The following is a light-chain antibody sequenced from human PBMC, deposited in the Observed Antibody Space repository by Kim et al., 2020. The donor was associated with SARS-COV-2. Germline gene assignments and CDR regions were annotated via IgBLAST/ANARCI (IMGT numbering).Light chain of an antibody. J-gene: IGLJ3*02. V-gene: IGLV3-9*01. CDR3: QVWDNSAWV. CDR1: NIGRKN. CDR2: RDS. Sequence: SYELTQPLSVSVALGQTARISCGGNNIGRKNVHWYQQKPGQAPVLVIYRDSNRPSGIPERFSDSNSGNTATLTISRAQAGDEADYYCQVWDNSAWVFGGG.